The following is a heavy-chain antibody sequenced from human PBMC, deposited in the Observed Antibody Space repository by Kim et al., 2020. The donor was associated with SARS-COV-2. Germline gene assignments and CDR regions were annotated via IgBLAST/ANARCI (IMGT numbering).Heavy chain of an antibody. V-gene: IGHV3-23*01. J-gene: IGHJ6*02. Sequence: GGSLRLSCAASGFTFSSYAMSWVRQAPGKGLEWVSAISGSGGSTYYADSVKGRFTISRDNSKNTLYLQMNSLRAEDTAVYYCAKDSSSWRGPPTRDYGMDVWGQGTTVTVSS. D-gene: IGHD6-13*01. CDR1: GFTFSSYA. CDR3: AKDSSSWRGPPTRDYGMDV. CDR2: ISGSGGST.